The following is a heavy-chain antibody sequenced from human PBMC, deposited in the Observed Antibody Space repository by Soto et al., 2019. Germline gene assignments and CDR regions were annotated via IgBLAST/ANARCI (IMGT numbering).Heavy chain of an antibody. CDR1: GFTFRSYA. CDR2: ISSNGDST. CDR3: AKWTGDYGGRNWFDP. V-gene: IGHV3-23*01. D-gene: IGHD4-17*01. Sequence: PGGSLRLSCAASGFTFRSYAMTWVRQAEGKGLEWVSAISSNGDSTYYTDSVKGRFTISRDNSKHALYLQMNSLRVEDTAVYFCAKWTGDYGGRNWFDPWGQGTLVTVSS. J-gene: IGHJ5*02.